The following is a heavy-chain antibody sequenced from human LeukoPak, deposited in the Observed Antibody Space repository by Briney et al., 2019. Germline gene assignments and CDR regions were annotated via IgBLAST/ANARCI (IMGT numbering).Heavy chain of an antibody. V-gene: IGHV3-48*04. CDR3: ARESLGYCSGSTCYYFFMDF. CDR2: ISGSSSTI. Sequence: PGGSLRLSCAASGFTISSYSMNWVRQTPGKGLEWLSYISGSSSTIYYADSVKGRFTISRDNAKNSLYLQMNSLRAEDTAVYFCARESLGYCSGSTCYYFFMDFWGKGTTVTVSS. J-gene: IGHJ6*03. CDR1: GFTISSYS. D-gene: IGHD2-15*01.